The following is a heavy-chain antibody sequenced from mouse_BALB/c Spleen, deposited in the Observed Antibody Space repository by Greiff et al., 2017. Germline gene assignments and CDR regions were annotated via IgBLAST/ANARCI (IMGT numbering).Heavy chain of an antibody. CDR1: GFTFSSFG. CDR3: ARDDYYAMDY. J-gene: IGHJ4*01. CDR2: ISSGSSTN. V-gene: IGHV5-17*02. Sequence: EVLLVESGGGLVQPGGSRKLSCAASGFTFSSFGMHWVRQAPEKGLEWVAYISSGSSTNYYADTVKGRFTITRDNPKNTLFLQMTSLSSEDTAMYYCARDDYYAMDYWGQGTSVTVSS.